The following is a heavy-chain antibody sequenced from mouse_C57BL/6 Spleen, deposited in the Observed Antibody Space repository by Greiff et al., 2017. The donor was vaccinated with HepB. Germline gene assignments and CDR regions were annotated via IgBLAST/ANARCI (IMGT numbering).Heavy chain of an antibody. CDR1: GYTFTDYY. J-gene: IGHJ2*01. Sequence: EVKLQQSGPELVKPGASVKISCKASGYTFTDYYMNWVKQSHGKSLEWIGDINPNNGGTSYNQKFKGKATLTVDKSSSTAYMELRSLTSEDSAVYYCAGDYFDYWGQGTTLTVSS. V-gene: IGHV1-26*01. CDR2: INPNNGGT. CDR3: AGDYFDY.